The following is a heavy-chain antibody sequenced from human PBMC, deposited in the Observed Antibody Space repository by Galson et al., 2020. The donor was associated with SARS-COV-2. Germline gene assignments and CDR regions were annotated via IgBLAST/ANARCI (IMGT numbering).Heavy chain of an antibody. D-gene: IGHD3-10*01. CDR2: IWYDGSNK. Sequence: GESLKISCAASGFTFSSYGMHWVRQAPGKGLEWVAVIWYDGSNKYYADSVKGRFTISRDNSKNTLYLQMNSLRAEDTAVYYCARDPAGLYITLDYWGQGTLVTVSS. J-gene: IGHJ4*02. CDR3: ARDPAGLYITLDY. V-gene: IGHV3-33*01. CDR1: GFTFSSYG.